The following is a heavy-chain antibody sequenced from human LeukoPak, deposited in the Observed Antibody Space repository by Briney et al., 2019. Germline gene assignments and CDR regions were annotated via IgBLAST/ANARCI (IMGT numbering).Heavy chain of an antibody. Sequence: SETLSLTFTVSGVSISSSNSYWGWIRQPPGKGLEWIGSIYYSGNTYYNASLKSQVSISIDTSKNQFSLKLTSVTAADTAVYYCARQTGSGLFILPGGQGTLVTVSS. D-gene: IGHD3/OR15-3a*01. V-gene: IGHV4-39*01. CDR1: GVSISSSNSY. CDR3: ARQTGSGLFILP. J-gene: IGHJ4*02. CDR2: IYYSGNT.